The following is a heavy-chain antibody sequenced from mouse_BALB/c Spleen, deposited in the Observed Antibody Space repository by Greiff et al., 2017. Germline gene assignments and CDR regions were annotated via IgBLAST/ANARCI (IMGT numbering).Heavy chain of an antibody. J-gene: IGHJ2*01. D-gene: IGHD2-12*01. CDR2: IYPSDSYT. CDR3: TRLSTTGDYFDY. CDR1: GYTFTSYW. V-gene: IGHV1-69*02. Sequence: QVHVKQPGAELVRPGASVKLSCKASGYTFTSYWINWVKQRPGQGLEWIGNIYPSDSYTNYNPKFKDKATLTVDKSSSTAYMQLSSPTSEDSAVYYCTRLSTTGDYFDYWGQGATLTVSS.